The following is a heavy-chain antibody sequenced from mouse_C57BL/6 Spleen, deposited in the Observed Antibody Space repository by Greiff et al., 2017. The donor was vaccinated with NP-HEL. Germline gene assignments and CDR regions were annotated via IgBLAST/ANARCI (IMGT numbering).Heavy chain of an antibody. CDR3: ASYYYGSLYYYAMDY. D-gene: IGHD1-1*01. J-gene: IGHJ4*01. CDR2: IWSGGST. CDR1: GFSLTSYG. V-gene: IGHV2-2*01. Sequence: QVQLKESGPGLVQPSQSLSITCTVSGFSLTSYGVHWVRQSPGKGLEWLGVIWSGGSTDYNAAFISRLSISKDNSKSQVFFKMNSLQADDTAIYYCASYYYGSLYYYAMDYWGQGTSVTVSS.